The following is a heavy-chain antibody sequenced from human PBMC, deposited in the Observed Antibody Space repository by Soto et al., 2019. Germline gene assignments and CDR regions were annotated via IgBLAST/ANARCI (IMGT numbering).Heavy chain of an antibody. D-gene: IGHD2-15*01. Sequence: PSQTLSLTCAISGDSVSSNSAAWNWIRQSPSRGLEWLGRTYYRSKWYNDYAVSVKSRITINPDTSKNQFSLQLNSVTPEDTAVYFLARGHVGALGYCSGGSCYPFIPSLIDWGQGALVTLSS. CDR3: ARGHVGALGYCSGGSCYPFIPSLID. CDR1: GDSVSSNSAA. CDR2: TYYRSKWYN. J-gene: IGHJ4*02. V-gene: IGHV6-1*01.